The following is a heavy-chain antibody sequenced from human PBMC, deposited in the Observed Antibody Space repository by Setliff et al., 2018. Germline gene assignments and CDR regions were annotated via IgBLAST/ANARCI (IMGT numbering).Heavy chain of an antibody. V-gene: IGHV1-46*01. D-gene: IGHD5-12*01. J-gene: IGHJ4*02. Sequence: ASVKVSCKASGYTFSRYGISWVRQAPEQGLEWMGIINPSGGLTRYAQKFQGRPTMTRDTSISTAYMELSSLRSDDTAVYYCARQPMDTIMVTFDYWGQGILVTVSS. CDR2: INPSGGLT. CDR3: ARQPMDTIMVTFDY. CDR1: GYTFSRYG.